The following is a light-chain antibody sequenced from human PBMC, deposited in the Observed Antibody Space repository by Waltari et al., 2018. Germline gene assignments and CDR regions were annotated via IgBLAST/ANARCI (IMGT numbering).Light chain of an antibody. CDR1: SSAVGGFDL. J-gene: IGLJ6*01. Sequence: QSALTQPASVSGSPGQSITISCTGTSSAVGGFDLVSWYQQHPGKAPIFMIYDVTKRPSGVSNRFSGSKSGNTASLTISGLQAEDEADYYCSSYTSSRLNVFGSGTKVTVL. CDR3: SSYTSSRLNV. CDR2: DVT. V-gene: IGLV2-14*03.